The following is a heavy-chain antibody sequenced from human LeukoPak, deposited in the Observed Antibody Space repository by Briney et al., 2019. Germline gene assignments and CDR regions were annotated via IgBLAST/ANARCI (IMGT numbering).Heavy chain of an antibody. CDR2: INSDGSST. D-gene: IGHD3-3*01. V-gene: IGHV3-74*01. J-gene: IGHJ4*02. CDR1: GFTFDDYA. Sequence: GGSLRLSCAASGFTFDDYAMHWVRQAPGKGLVWVSRINSDGSSTSYADSVKGRFTISRDNAKNTLYLQMNSLRAEDTAVYYCARVRLGDFDYWGQGTLVTVSS. CDR3: ARVRLGDFDY.